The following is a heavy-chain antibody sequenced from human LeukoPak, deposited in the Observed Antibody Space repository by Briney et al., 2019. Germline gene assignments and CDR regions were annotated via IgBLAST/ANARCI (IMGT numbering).Heavy chain of an antibody. CDR2: IYPGDLRV. CDR1: GYSFTSYL. D-gene: IGHD6-13*01. Sequence: GESLKISCQGFGYSFTSYLIGWVRQMPGKRMEWMGGIYPGDLRVRYNPSFQGQVTISVDKSINTGYLQWASLRASDSAMYYCACRDLTSTWSFPWGQGTLVTVSS. V-gene: IGHV5-51*01. CDR3: ACRDLTSTWSFP. J-gene: IGHJ5*02.